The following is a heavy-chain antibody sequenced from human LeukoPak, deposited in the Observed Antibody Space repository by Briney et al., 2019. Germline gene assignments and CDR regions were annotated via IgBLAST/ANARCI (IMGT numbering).Heavy chain of an antibody. CDR1: GYTFTSYY. CDR3: ARVGALSAANSGVFDY. CDR2: INPNSGGT. D-gene: IGHD6-13*01. J-gene: IGHJ4*02. V-gene: IGHV1-2*02. Sequence: ASVKVSCKASGYTFTSYYMHWVRHAPGQGLEWMGWINPNSGGTNYAQKFQGRVTMTRDTSISTAYMELSRLRSDDTAVYYCARVGALSAANSGVFDYWGQGTLVTVSA.